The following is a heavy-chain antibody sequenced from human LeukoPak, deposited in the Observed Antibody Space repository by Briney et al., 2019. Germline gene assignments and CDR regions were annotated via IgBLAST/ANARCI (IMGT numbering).Heavy chain of an antibody. CDR2: IYYSENT. CDR3: ARGPKYEAFDI. CDR1: GGSISSSSYY. J-gene: IGHJ3*02. Sequence: SETLSLTCTVSGGSISSSSYYWGWIRQPPGKGLEWIGNIYYSENTYYNPSLRSRVTISVDTSKNQFSLKLSSVTAADTAVYYCARGPKYEAFDIWGQGTMVTVSS. D-gene: IGHD3-3*01. V-gene: IGHV4-39*07.